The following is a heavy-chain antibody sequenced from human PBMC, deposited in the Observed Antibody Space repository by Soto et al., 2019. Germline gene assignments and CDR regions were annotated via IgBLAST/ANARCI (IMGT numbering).Heavy chain of an antibody. D-gene: IGHD2-2*01. Sequence: QMKLVESGGGVVQPWRSLRLSCVASGFTFTSSSMHWVRQAPGKGLEWVAYVSIDGNTKYYADSVKGRFTVSRDNSKNIVFLQINRLRPEDTALYYCASDPLHCNSVLCRMNGMHVWGQGTTVTVSS. CDR3: ASDPLHCNSVLCRMNGMHV. CDR1: GFTFTSSS. J-gene: IGHJ6*02. V-gene: IGHV3-30*01. CDR2: VSIDGNTK.